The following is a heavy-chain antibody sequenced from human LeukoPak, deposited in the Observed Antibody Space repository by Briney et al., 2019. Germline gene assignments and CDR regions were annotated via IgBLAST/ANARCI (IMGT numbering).Heavy chain of an antibody. V-gene: IGHV1-46*01. CDR2: INPSGGST. Sequence: ASVKVSCKASGYTFTSYYMHWVRQAPGQGLEWMGIINPSGGSTSYAQKFQGRVTMTRDMSTSTVYMELSSLRSEDTAVYYCARDLDIVVVPAAILDYWGQRTLVTVSS. CDR1: GYTFTSYY. D-gene: IGHD2-2*02. CDR3: ARDLDIVVVPAAILDY. J-gene: IGHJ4*02.